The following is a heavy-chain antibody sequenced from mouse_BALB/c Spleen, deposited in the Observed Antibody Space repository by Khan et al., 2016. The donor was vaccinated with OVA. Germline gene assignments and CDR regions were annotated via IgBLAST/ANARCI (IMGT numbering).Heavy chain of an antibody. V-gene: IGHV5-12-1*01. CDR1: GFAFSNYD. J-gene: IGHJ2*01. CDR3: VRLHYYGSNYYFDY. D-gene: IGHD1-1*01. CDR2: ISSGGGTT. Sequence: EVELVESGGGLVKPGGSLKLSCTVSGFAFSNYDMSWVRQTPEKRLDWVAYISSGGGTTYYPDTVKGRFTVSRDNAKKTLYLQMSSLKSEDTAMYYGVRLHYYGSNYYFDYWGQGTTLTVSS.